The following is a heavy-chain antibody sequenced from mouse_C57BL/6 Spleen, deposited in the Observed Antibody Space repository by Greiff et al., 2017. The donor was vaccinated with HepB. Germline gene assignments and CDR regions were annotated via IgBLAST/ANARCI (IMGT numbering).Heavy chain of an antibody. Sequence: VQLQQSGPELVKPGASVKISCKASGYAFSSSWMNWVKQRPGKGLEWIGRIYPGDGDTNYNGKFKGKATLTADKSSSTAYMQLSSLTSEDSAVYFCARRDYYGSSGGWFAYWGQGTLVTVSA. V-gene: IGHV1-82*01. CDR1: GYAFSSSW. J-gene: IGHJ3*01. CDR3: ARRDYYGSSGGWFAY. D-gene: IGHD1-1*01. CDR2: IYPGDGDT.